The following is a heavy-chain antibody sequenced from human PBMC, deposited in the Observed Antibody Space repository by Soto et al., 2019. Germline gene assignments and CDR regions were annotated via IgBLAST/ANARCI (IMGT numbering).Heavy chain of an antibody. Sequence: SETLSLTCAVYGGSFSGYYWSWIRQPPGKGLEWIGEINHSGSTNYNPSLQSRVTISVDTSKNQFSLKLSSVTAADTAVYYCARGAFSITGSFVFDYWGQGTLVTVSS. CDR2: INHSGST. CDR1: GGSFSGYY. D-gene: IGHD1-26*01. V-gene: IGHV4-34*01. J-gene: IGHJ4*02. CDR3: ARGAFSITGSFVFDY.